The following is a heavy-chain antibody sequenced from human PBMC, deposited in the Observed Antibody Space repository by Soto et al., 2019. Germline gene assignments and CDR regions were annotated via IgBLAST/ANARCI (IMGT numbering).Heavy chain of an antibody. J-gene: IGHJ4*02. V-gene: IGHV1-69*05. CDR2: IIPIFGTA. CDR1: GGTFSSYA. CDR3: ARCAPEQYHFDY. D-gene: IGHD4-4*01. Sequence: ASVKVSCKASGGTFSSYAISWVRQAPGQGLEWMGGIIPIFGTANYAQKFQGRVTITTDESTSTAYMELSSLRSEDTAVYYCARCAPEQYHFDYWGQGTLVTVSS.